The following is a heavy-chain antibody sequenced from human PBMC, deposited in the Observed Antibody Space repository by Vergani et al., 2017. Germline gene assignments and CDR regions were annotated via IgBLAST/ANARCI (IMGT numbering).Heavy chain of an antibody. CDR3: ARHEACSGGSCYSSGFDY. Sequence: EVQLVQSGAEVKKPGESLKISCKGSGYSFTSYWIGWVRQMPGKGLEWMGIIYPGDSDTRYSPSFQGQVTISADKSISTAYLLWSSLKASDTAMYYCARHEACSGGSCYSSGFDYWGQGTLVTVSS. CDR1: GYSFTSYW. V-gene: IGHV5-51*01. J-gene: IGHJ4*02. D-gene: IGHD2-15*01. CDR2: IYPGDSDT.